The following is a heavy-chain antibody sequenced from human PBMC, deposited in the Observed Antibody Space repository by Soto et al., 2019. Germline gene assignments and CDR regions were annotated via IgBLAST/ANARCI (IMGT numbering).Heavy chain of an antibody. D-gene: IGHD6-13*01. V-gene: IGHV3-48*03. Sequence: EVQLVESGGGLAQPGGSLRLSCAASGFTFSGYEMNWVRQAPGKGLEWVSYIDSSGNTIDYADSVKGRFTISRDNAKNSLYLQMNSLRAEDTAIYYCARDGPAADFDHWGQGTHVTVSS. CDR3: ARDGPAADFDH. CDR1: GFTFSGYE. J-gene: IGHJ4*02. CDR2: IDSSGNTI.